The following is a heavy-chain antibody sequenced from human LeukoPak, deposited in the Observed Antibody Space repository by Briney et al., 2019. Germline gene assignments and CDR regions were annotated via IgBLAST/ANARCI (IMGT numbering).Heavy chain of an antibody. V-gene: IGHV4-61*02. J-gene: IGHJ2*01. D-gene: IGHD3-22*01. CDR1: GGSLSSASYY. CDR2: IYTSGST. CDR3: ARAVDTYYYDSSGYAVPLWYFDL. Sequence: SGTLSLTCTVPGGSLSSASYYWSWIRQPAGKGLEWIRRIYTSGSTNYNPSLKTRVTISVDTSKNQFSLKLSSVTAADTSVYYCARAVDTYYYDSSGYAVPLWYFDLWGRGTLVTVSS.